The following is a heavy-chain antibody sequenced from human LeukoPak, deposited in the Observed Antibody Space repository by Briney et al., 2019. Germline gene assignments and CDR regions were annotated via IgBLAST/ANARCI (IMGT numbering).Heavy chain of an antibody. Sequence: SETLSLTCTVSGGSTSSGDYYWSWIRQPPGKGLEWIGYIYYSGSTYYNPSLKSRVTISVDTSKNQFSLKLSSVTAADTAVYYCARQSAIVVVPAAITGGAFDIWGQGTMVTVSS. D-gene: IGHD2-2*02. J-gene: IGHJ3*02. CDR2: IYYSGST. CDR3: ARQSAIVVVPAAITGGAFDI. V-gene: IGHV4-30-4*08. CDR1: GGSTSSGDYY.